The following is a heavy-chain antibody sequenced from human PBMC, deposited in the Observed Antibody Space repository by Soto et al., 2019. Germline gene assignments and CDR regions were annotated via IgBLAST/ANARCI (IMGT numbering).Heavy chain of an antibody. Sequence: VASVKVSCKASGYTFTGYYMHWVRQAPGQGIEWMGWINPNSGGTNYAQKFQGRVTMTRDTSISTAYMELSRLRSDDTAVYYCARDAGKKGLEWLFIYYYGMDVWYQETMVIVSS. J-gene: IGHJ6*02. CDR1: GYTFTGYY. CDR3: ARDAGKKGLEWLFIYYYGMDV. CDR2: INPNSGGT. D-gene: IGHD3-3*01. V-gene: IGHV1-2*02.